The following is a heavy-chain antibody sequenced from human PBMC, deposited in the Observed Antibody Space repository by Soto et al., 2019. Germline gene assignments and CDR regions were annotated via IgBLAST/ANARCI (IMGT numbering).Heavy chain of an antibody. D-gene: IGHD5-12*01. V-gene: IGHV5-51*01. J-gene: IGHJ4*02. CDR3: ARKRGSNLDY. CDR2: IYAGDSDT. Sequence: VESVKISCDVSGYSFTSYGIVWVRQMPGKGLEWMGIIYAGDSDTRYSPSFQGQVTISADKSISTAYLQWSSLKASDTAMYYCARKRGSNLDYWGQGTMVTVSS. CDR1: GYSFTSYG.